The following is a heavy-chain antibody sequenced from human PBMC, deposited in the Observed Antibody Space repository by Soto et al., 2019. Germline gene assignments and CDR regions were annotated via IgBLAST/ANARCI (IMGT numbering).Heavy chain of an antibody. CDR2: IYTSGST. Sequence: SETLSLTCTVSGGSISSYYWSWIRQPAGKGLEWIGRIYTSGSTNYNPSLKSRVTISVDTSKNQFSLKLSSVTAADTAVYYCARANYGSGRFINYYGMDVWGQGTTVTVSS. CDR3: ARANYGSGRFINYYGMDV. D-gene: IGHD3-10*01. V-gene: IGHV4-4*07. CDR1: GGSISSYY. J-gene: IGHJ6*02.